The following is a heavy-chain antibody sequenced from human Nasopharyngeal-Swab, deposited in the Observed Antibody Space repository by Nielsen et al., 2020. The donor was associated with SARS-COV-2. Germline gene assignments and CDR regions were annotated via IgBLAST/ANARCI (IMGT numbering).Heavy chain of an antibody. Sequence: ASVKVSCKASGYTFNSYGISWVRQAPGQGLEWMAWISAHSGKTEYAEKFQGRVTMTTDTSTRTAYMQLRSLRSDDTAVYYCARSLSPDYFDSWGQGTLVTVSS. V-gene: IGHV1-18*04. D-gene: IGHD5/OR15-5a*01. CDR1: GYTFNSYG. CDR3: ARSLSPDYFDS. J-gene: IGHJ4*02. CDR2: ISAHSGKT.